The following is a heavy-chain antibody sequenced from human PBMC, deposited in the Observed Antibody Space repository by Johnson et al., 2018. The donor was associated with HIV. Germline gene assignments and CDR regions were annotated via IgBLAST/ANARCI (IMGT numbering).Heavy chain of an antibody. CDR2: IWYDGSNK. J-gene: IGHJ3*02. CDR3: ARDYMGALDI. CDR1: GFTFSSYG. V-gene: IGHV3-33*01. Sequence: QVQLVESGGGVVQPGRSLRLSCVVSGFTFSSYGMHWVRQAPGKGLEWVAVIWYDGSNKYYADSVKGRFTITRDNVKNSLYMQMNSLRVEDTAVYFCARDYMGALDIWGQGTMVTVSS.